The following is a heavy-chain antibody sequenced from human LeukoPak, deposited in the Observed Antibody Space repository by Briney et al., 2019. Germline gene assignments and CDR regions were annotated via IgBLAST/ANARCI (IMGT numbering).Heavy chain of an antibody. CDR3: AREDGRGYSYGLHYMDV. V-gene: IGHV1-18*04. CDR2: IRPYNGYT. CDR1: GYTFISDSSG. J-gene: IGHJ6*03. D-gene: IGHD5-18*01. Sequence: GASVKVSCKASGYTFISDSSGISWVRQAPEQGLEWMGWIRPYNGYTDYSQKFQGRVTMTTDTSTSTAYMELRSLRSDDTAVYYCAREDGRGYSYGLHYMDVWGKGTTVTISS.